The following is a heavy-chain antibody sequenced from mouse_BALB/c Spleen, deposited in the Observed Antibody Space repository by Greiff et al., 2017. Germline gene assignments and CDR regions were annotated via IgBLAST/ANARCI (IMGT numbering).Heavy chain of an antibody. CDR3: ARGEMIYYGNYVQAWFAY. J-gene: IGHJ3*01. CDR1: GYTFTSYV. D-gene: IGHD2-1*01. Sequence: VQLQQSGPELVKPGASVKMSCKASGYTFTSYVMHWVKQKPGQGLEWIGYINPYNDGTKYNEKFKGKATLTSDKSSSTAYMELSSLTSEDSAVYYCARGEMIYYGNYVQAWFAYWGQGTLVTVSA. CDR2: INPYNDGT. V-gene: IGHV1-14*01.